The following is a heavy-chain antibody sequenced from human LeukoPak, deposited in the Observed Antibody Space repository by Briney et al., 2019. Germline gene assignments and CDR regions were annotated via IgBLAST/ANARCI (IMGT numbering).Heavy chain of an antibody. J-gene: IGHJ3*02. V-gene: IGHV3-30*02. Sequence: VGSLRLSCAASGFTFSSYGMHWVRQAPGKGLEWVAFIRYDGSNKYYADSVKGRFTISRDNSKNTLYLQMNSLRAEGTAVYYCATIAVAGIDAFDIWGQGTMVTVSS. CDR3: ATIAVAGIDAFDI. CDR1: GFTFSSYG. CDR2: IRYDGSNK. D-gene: IGHD6-19*01.